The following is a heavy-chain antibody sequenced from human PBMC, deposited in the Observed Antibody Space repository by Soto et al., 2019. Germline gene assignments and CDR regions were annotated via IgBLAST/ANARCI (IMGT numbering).Heavy chain of an antibody. CDR1: GFSLSTSGVG. V-gene: IGHV2-5*02. D-gene: IGHD4-17*01. Sequence: SGPTLVKPTQTLTLTCTFSGFSLSTSGVGVGWIRQPPGKALEWLALIYWDDDKRYSPYLKSRPTITKDTSKNQVVLTMTNMDPVDTATYYCAHSRQLTTVIDYYYMDVWGKGTTVTVSS. CDR3: AHSRQLTTVIDYYYMDV. CDR2: IYWDDDK. J-gene: IGHJ6*03.